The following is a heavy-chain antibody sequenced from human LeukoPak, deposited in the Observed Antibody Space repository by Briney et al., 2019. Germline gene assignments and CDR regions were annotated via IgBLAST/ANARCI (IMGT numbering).Heavy chain of an antibody. J-gene: IGHJ2*01. V-gene: IGHV4-34*01. Sequence: SETLSLTCAVHGGSFSGYYWSWIRQPPGKGLEWIGEINHSGSTNYNPSLKSRVTISVDTSKNQFSLKLSSVTAADTAVYYCARANDYTNYVPHWYFDLWGRGTLVTVSS. CDR1: GGSFSGYY. CDR2: INHSGST. CDR3: ARANDYTNYVPHWYFDL. D-gene: IGHD4-11*01.